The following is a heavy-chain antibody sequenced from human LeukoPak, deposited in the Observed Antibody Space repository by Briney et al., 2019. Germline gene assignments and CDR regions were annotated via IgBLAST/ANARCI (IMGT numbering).Heavy chain of an antibody. V-gene: IGHV3-7*01. CDR3: ARVEYSGWNLEY. CDR1: GFTFRSYW. J-gene: IGHJ4*02. Sequence: PGGSLRLSCAASGFTFRSYWMSWVRQAPGKGLEWVANINQGGSVQYYMDSVKGRFTISRDDAKNSLYVQMNSLRDEDKAVCCARVEYSGWNLEYWGQGTLVTVSS. CDR2: INQGGSVQ. D-gene: IGHD5-12*01.